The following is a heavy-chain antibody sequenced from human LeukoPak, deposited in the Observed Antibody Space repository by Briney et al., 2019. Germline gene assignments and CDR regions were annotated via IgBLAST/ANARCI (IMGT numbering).Heavy chain of an antibody. Sequence: GGSLRLSCAASGFTFSRHAMSWVRQAPGKGLEWVSGISGSGGFTYYADSVKGRLTISRDNSKNTLYLQMNSLRAEDTAVYYCATAYYYDSRGYDPLDYWGQGTLVTVSS. V-gene: IGHV3-23*01. CDR2: ISGSGGFT. CDR1: GFTFSRHA. J-gene: IGHJ4*02. D-gene: IGHD3-22*01. CDR3: ATAYYYDSRGYDPLDY.